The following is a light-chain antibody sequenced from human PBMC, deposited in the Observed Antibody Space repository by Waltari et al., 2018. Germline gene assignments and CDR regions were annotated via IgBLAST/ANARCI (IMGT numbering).Light chain of an antibody. CDR3: MQALQTPWT. CDR2: LGS. J-gene: IGKJ1*01. CDR1: QSLLHSNGYNY. Sequence: DIVMTQSPVSLPVTPGEPASISCRSSQSLLHSNGYNYLDWYLQKPGQSPPLLIYLGSNRASGVPDRFSGSGSGTDFTLKISRVEAEDVGVYYCMQALQTPWTFGQGTKVEIK. V-gene: IGKV2-28*01.